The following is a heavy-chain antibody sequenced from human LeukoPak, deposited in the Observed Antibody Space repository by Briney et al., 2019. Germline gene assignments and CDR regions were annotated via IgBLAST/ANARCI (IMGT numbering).Heavy chain of an antibody. CDR1: GYTFTGYY. D-gene: IGHD2-21*02. Sequence: ASVKVSCKASGYTFTGYYMHWVRQAPGQGLEWMGWINPNSGGTNYAQKFQGRVTMTRDTSISTAYMELSRLRSDDTAVYYCARSPRGCGGDCYADYWGQGTLVTDSS. V-gene: IGHV1-2*02. J-gene: IGHJ4*02. CDR2: INPNSGGT. CDR3: ARSPRGCGGDCYADY.